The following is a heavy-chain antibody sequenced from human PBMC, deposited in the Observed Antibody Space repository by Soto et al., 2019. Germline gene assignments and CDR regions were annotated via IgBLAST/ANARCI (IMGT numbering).Heavy chain of an antibody. V-gene: IGHV4-59*03. CDR3: VSSRTAVFGDALDI. CDR1: GGSISSYF. Sequence: SETLSLTCSVSGGSISSYFKNWIRQAPGKGLEWIGCIYDSGDANYNPPLKSRVTLALDTSKNQFSLKLTSVTAADTAVYYCVSSRTAVFGDALDIWALGTMVTVSS. CDR2: IYDSGDA. D-gene: IGHD3-3*01. J-gene: IGHJ3*02.